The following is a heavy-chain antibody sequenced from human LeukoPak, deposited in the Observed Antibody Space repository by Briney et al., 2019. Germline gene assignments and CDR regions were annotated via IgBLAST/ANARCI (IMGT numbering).Heavy chain of an antibody. V-gene: IGHV4-34*01. D-gene: IGHD4-11*01. Sequence: SETLSLTCAVYGGSLSGHYCSCIRQPPGKGLEWIGEIHPSGSTDYNPSLKSRVLISVDTSKNQFSLKLSSVTAADTAVYYCARGDDSRNTGYWGQGTLVTVSS. J-gene: IGHJ4*02. CDR2: IHPSGST. CDR1: GGSLSGHY. CDR3: ARGDDSRNTGY.